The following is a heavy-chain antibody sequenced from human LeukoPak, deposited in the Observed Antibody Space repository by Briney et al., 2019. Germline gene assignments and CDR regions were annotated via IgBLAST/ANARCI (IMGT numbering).Heavy chain of an antibody. J-gene: IGHJ6*02. CDR1: GGSISSYY. CDR3: ARDSGQQPNYGMDV. D-gene: IGHD6-13*01. V-gene: IGHV4-59*01. Sequence: SETLSLTCTVSGGSISSYYWSWIRQPPGKGLEWIGYIYYSGSTNYNPSLKSRVTISVDTSKNQFSLKLSSVTAADTAVYYCARDSGQQPNYGMDVWGQGTTVTVSS. CDR2: IYYSGST.